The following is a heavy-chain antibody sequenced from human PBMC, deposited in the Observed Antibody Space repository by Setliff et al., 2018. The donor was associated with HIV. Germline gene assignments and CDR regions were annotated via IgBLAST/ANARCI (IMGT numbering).Heavy chain of an antibody. CDR1: GGTSNRYA. CDR2: FIPVLGIT. V-gene: IGHV1-69*10. J-gene: IGHJ3*02. CDR3: AGPRGDEAFDI. Sequence: SVKVSCKASGGTSNRYAINWVRQAPGQGLEWMGQFIPVLGITNYAQKFQGRVTITADASSSTMYMELSGLRSGDTAVYYCAGPRGDEAFDIWGQGTMVTVSS. D-gene: IGHD3-10*01.